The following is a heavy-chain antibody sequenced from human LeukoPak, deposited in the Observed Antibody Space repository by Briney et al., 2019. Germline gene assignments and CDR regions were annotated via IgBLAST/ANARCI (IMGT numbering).Heavy chain of an antibody. V-gene: IGHV4-4*07. CDR2: IYNSGST. D-gene: IGHD6-13*01. J-gene: IGHJ4*02. CDR1: GGSISSYY. CDR3: ARFSSIAAAFDY. Sequence: SETLSLTCTVSGGSISSYYWSWIRQPAGKGLEWIGCIYNSGSTNYNPSLRSRVTMSVDTSKNQFSLKLSSVTAADTAVYYCARFSSIAAAFDYWGQGTLVTVSS.